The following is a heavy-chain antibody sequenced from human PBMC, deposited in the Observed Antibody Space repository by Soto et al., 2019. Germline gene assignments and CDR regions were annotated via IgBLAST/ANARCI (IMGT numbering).Heavy chain of an antibody. V-gene: IGHV1-8*01. D-gene: IGHD3-3*01. CDR1: GYTFTSYD. CDR3: ARERKFDFWRKGLDV. J-gene: IGHJ6*02. Sequence: ASVKVSCKASGYTFTSYDINWVRQAPGQGLEWLGWMDPNSGSTGYAQNFQGRVTMTRNISINTAHMELSSLRSENTAVYYCARERKFDFWRKGLDVWGQGTTVTVSS. CDR2: MDPNSGST.